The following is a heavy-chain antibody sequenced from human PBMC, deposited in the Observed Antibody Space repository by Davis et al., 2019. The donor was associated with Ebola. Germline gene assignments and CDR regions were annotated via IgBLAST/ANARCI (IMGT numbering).Heavy chain of an antibody. CDR3: ARTPSSWYYKGVYYFDY. D-gene: IGHD6-13*01. J-gene: IGHJ4*02. CDR1: GFTFSSYS. V-gene: IGHV3-48*01. Sequence: GESLKISCAASGFTFSSYSMNWVRQAPGKGLEWVSYISSSSSTIYYADSVKGRFTISRDNSKNTLYLQMGSLRAEDMAVYYCARTPSSWYYKGVYYFDYWGQGTLVTVSS. CDR2: ISSSSSTI.